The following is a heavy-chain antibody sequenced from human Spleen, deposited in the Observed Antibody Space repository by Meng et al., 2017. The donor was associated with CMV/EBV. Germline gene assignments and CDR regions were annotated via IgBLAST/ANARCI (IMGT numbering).Heavy chain of an antibody. CDR1: GGSFSDYY. V-gene: IGHV4-30-4*08. CDR3: ARGARTSQVLRYFDWSGGFDP. D-gene: IGHD3-9*01. CDR2: IYYSGST. Sequence: SETLSLTCTVYGGSFSDYYWTWIRQPPGKGLEWIGYIYYSGSTYYNPSLKSRVTISVDTSKNQFSLKLSSVTAADTAVYYCARGARTSQVLRYFDWSGGFDPWGQGTLVTVSS. J-gene: IGHJ5*02.